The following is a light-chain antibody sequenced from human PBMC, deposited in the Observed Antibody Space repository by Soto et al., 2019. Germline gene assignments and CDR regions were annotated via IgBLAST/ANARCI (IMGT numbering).Light chain of an antibody. CDR2: GAS. Sequence: EILLTQSPATLSVSPGERATLSCRASQSVSSKLAWYQQKPGQAPRLLIYGASTRANGIPARFSGSGSGTEFTLTISSLQSEDFAVYYCQEYNNWHPVTFGGGTKVDIK. CDR1: QSVSSK. CDR3: QEYNNWHPVT. J-gene: IGKJ4*01. V-gene: IGKV3-15*01.